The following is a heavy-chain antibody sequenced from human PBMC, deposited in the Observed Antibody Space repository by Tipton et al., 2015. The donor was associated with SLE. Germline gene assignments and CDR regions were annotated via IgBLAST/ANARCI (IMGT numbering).Heavy chain of an antibody. Sequence: LRLSCTVSGGSISSSSYYWSWIRQPAGKGLEWIGYIYTSGSTNYNPSLKSRVTISVDTSKNQFSLKLSSVTAADTAVYYCARDGGQWLEYYYGMDVWGQGTTITVSS. CDR2: IYTSGST. J-gene: IGHJ6*02. V-gene: IGHV4-61*09. CDR3: ARDGGQWLEYYYGMDV. CDR1: GGSISSSSYY. D-gene: IGHD6-19*01.